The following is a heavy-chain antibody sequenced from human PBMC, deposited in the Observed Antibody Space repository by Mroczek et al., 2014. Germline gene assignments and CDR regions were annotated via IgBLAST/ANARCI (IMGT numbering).Heavy chain of an antibody. J-gene: IGHJ3*02. CDR1: GGSFSGYY. D-gene: IGHD3-3*01. CDR2: INHSGST. CDR3: ARGGTRITIFGVVIRDAFDI. V-gene: IGHV4-34*01. Sequence: QVQLQQWGAGLLKPSETLSLTCAVYGGSFSGYYWSWIRQPPGKGLEWIGEINHSGSTNYNPSLKSRVTISVDTSKNQFSLKLSSVTAADTAVYYCARGGTRITIFGVVIRDAFDIWGQGDNGHRLF.